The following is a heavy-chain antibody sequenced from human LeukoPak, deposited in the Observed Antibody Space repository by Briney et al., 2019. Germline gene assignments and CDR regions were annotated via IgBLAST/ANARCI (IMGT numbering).Heavy chain of an antibody. D-gene: IGHD6-19*01. Sequence: GGSLRLSCAASGFTFDDYAMHWVRQAPGKGLEWVSGISWNSGSIGYADSVKGRFTISRDNAKNTLYLQMNSLRAEDTAVYYCARDGSSGWYWGDAFDIWGQGTMVTVSS. V-gene: IGHV3-9*01. CDR1: GFTFDDYA. CDR3: ARDGSSGWYWGDAFDI. J-gene: IGHJ3*02. CDR2: ISWNSGSI.